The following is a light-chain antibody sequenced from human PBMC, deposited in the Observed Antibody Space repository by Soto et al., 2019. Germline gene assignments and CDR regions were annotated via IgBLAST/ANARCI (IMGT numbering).Light chain of an antibody. CDR3: QQRSNRPLT. CDR2: GAS. CDR1: QSVRSN. J-gene: IGKJ5*01. V-gene: IGKV3-11*01. Sequence: EIVMTQSPATISVSPGERATLSCRASQSVRSNLAWYQQKPGQSPRLLIYGASSRATGIPDRFSGGGSGTDFTLTISSLDPEDSAVYYCQQRSNRPLTFGQGTRLEI.